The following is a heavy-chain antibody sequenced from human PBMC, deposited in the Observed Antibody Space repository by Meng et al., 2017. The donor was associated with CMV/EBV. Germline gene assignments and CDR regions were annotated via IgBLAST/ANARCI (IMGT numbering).Heavy chain of an antibody. D-gene: IGHD3-3*01. J-gene: IGHJ6*02. Sequence: SETLSLTCTVSGGSVSSVSYYWSWIRQPPGKGLEWIGYIYYSGSTNYNPSLKSRVTISVDTSKNQFSLKLSSVTAADTAVYYCARDRVHYDFWSPSNYYYGMDVWGQGTTVTVSS. CDR1: GGSVSSVSYY. V-gene: IGHV4-61*01. CDR2: IYYSGST. CDR3: ARDRVHYDFWSPSNYYYGMDV.